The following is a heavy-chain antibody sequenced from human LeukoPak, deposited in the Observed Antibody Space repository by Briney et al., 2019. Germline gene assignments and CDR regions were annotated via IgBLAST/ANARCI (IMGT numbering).Heavy chain of an antibody. V-gene: IGHV3-23*01. D-gene: IGHD3-10*01. J-gene: IGHJ6*03. CDR2: ISGSGGST. CDR3: AKSSFGYYYMDV. CDR1: GFTFSSFE. Sequence: GGSLRLSCAASGFTFSSFEMNWVRQAPGKGLEWVSAISGSGGSTYYADSVKGRFTISRDNSKNTLYLQMNSLRAEDTAVYYCAKSSFGYYYMDVWGKGTTVTVSS.